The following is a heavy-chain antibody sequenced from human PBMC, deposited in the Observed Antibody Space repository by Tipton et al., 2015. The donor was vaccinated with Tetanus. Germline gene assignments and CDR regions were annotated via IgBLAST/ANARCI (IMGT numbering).Heavy chain of an antibody. CDR3: ARDGGYSYGYTGQFDY. J-gene: IGHJ4*02. CDR2: INHSGST. Sequence: TLSLTCAVYGGSFSGYYWSWIRQPPGKGLEWIGEINHSGSTNYNPSLKSRVTISVDTSKNQFSLKLSSVTAADTAVYYCARDGGYSYGYTGQFDYWGQGTLVTVSS. CDR1: GGSFSGYY. D-gene: IGHD5-18*01. V-gene: IGHV4-34*01.